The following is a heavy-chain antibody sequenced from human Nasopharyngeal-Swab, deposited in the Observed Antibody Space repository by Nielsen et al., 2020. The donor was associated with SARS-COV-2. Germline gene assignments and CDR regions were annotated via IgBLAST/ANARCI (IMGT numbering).Heavy chain of an antibody. CDR2: IWYDGSEK. CDR3: ARDPPFSGWTLES. D-gene: IGHD6-25*01. Sequence: GGSLRLSCAASGFSFRDSAMHWVRRAPGKGLEWVAVIWYDGSEKYYVDSVKGRFTISRDNSKNTLYLQMNSLRAEDTAVYYCARDPPFSGWTLESWGQGTLVTVSS. CDR1: GFSFRDSA. V-gene: IGHV3-33*01. J-gene: IGHJ4*02.